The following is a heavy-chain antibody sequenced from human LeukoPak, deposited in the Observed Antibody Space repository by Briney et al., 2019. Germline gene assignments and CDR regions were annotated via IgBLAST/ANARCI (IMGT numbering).Heavy chain of an antibody. D-gene: IGHD3-22*01. J-gene: IGHJ3*02. CDR1: GYSFTSYW. CDR3: ATDSSGYHDAFDI. Sequence: GESLKISCKGSGYSFTSYWIGWVRQMPGKGLEWMGIIYPGDSDTRYSPSFQGQVTISAGKSISTAYLQWSSLKASDTAMYYCATDSSGYHDAFDIWGQGTMATVSS. CDR2: IYPGDSDT. V-gene: IGHV5-51*01.